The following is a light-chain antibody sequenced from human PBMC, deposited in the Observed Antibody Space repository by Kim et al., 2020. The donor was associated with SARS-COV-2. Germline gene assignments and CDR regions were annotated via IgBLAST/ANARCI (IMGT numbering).Light chain of an antibody. V-gene: IGKV1-9*01. CDR2: LAS. Sequence: ASLGAGTAIPCRASQDISSFLAWYQQTPGKAPKLLIHLASTLQTGLPSRFSGSGSGTEFTLTISSLQPEDFATYYCRQLVTYPTTFGQGTRLEI. CDR3: RQLVTYPTT. J-gene: IGKJ5*01. CDR1: QDISSF.